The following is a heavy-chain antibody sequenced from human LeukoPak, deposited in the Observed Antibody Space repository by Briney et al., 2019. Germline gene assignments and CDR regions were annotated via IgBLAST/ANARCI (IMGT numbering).Heavy chain of an antibody. D-gene: IGHD4-17*01. CDR2: VYRRGST. CDR1: GDSISSNYC. V-gene: IGHV4-4*02. CDR3: GRHAYGDSSAAFDI. J-gene: IGHJ3*02. Sequence: PSDTLSLTCAVSGDSISSNYCWRWVRQFPGKGLEWIGEVYRRGSTSYNPSLKSRVVISIDKSKNQYSLNLNSVTAADTAMYYCGRHAYGDSSAAFDIWGQGTMVIVSS.